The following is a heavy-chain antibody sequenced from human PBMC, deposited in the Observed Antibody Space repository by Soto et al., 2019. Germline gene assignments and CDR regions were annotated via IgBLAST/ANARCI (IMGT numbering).Heavy chain of an antibody. CDR3: ARLPRGGLEGLYFDY. D-gene: IGHD3-10*01. V-gene: IGHV5-51*01. CDR2: IYPGDSDT. CDR1: GYSFTSYW. Sequence: GESLKISCKGSGYSFTSYWIGWVRQMPGKGLEWMGIIYPGDSDTRYSPSFQGQVTISADKSISTAYLQWSSLKASDTAMYYCARLPRGGLEGLYFDYWGQGTLVTVSS. J-gene: IGHJ4*02.